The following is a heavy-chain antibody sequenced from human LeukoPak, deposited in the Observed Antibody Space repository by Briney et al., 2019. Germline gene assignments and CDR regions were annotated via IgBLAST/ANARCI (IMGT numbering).Heavy chain of an antibody. CDR3: ARGKYYYDSSGVFDP. D-gene: IGHD3-22*01. CDR2: ISSSSSYI. CDR1: GFTFSSYS. V-gene: IGHV3-21*01. J-gene: IGHJ5*02. Sequence: GGSLRLSCAASGFTFSSYSMNWVRQAPGKGLEWVSSISSSSSYIYYADSVEGRFTISRDNAKNSLYLQMNSLRAEDTAVYYCARGKYYYDSSGVFDPWGQGTLVTVSS.